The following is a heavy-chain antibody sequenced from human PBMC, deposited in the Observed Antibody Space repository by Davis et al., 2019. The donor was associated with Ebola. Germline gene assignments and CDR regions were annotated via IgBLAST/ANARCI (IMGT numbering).Heavy chain of an antibody. D-gene: IGHD2/OR15-2a*01. CDR1: GLSFSNYW. J-gene: IGHJ4*02. V-gene: IGHV3-74*03. Sequence: PGGSLRLSCAASGLSFSNYWMHWVRQAPGKGLVWVSRISGEGSTTKYADSVKGRFTISRDNAKNTLYLQMNSLRAEDTAVYYCATSTYLPVYWGQGTLVTVSS. CDR2: ISGEGSTT. CDR3: ATSTYLPVY.